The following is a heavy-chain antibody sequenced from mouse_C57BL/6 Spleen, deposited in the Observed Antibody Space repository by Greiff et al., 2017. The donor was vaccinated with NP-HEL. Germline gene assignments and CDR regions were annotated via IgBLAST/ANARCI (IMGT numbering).Heavy chain of an antibody. CDR3: ARSPGGTFDY. V-gene: IGHV1-50*01. J-gene: IGHJ2*01. CDR2: IDPSDSYT. CDR1: GYTFTSYW. D-gene: IGHD2-14*01. Sequence: VQLQQPGAELVKPGASVKLSCKASGYTFTSYWMQWVKPRPGQGLEWIGEIDPSDSYTNYNQKFKGKATLTVDTSSSTAYMQLSSLTSEDSAVYYCARSPGGTFDYWGQGTTLTVSS.